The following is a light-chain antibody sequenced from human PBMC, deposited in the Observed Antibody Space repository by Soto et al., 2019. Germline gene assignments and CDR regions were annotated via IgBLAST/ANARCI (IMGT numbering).Light chain of an antibody. CDR2: AAS. V-gene: IGKV1-5*01. Sequence: DIQLIQSPATLSASVGDRITITCRASENIFKFLAWYQQRSGRAPNLLIYAASDLETGVPSRFSGRGSGTEFTLTIDSLQPDDSATYYWQHYYTQSITFGGGTKVDVK. J-gene: IGKJ4*01. CDR1: ENIFKF. CDR3: QHYYTQSIT.